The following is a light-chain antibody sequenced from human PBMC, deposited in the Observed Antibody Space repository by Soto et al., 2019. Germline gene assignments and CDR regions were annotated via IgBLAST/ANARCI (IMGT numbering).Light chain of an antibody. CDR1: QDITNY. J-gene: IGKJ4*01. CDR3: QQYDNLPLT. V-gene: IGKV1-33*01. Sequence: DIQMTQSPSSLSASVGDRVTITCQASQDITNYLNWYQHKPGKAPKLLIYDASHLERGVPSRFSGSGSETDFTLTISSLQPEDVATYYCQQYDNLPLTFGSGTRVEIK. CDR2: DAS.